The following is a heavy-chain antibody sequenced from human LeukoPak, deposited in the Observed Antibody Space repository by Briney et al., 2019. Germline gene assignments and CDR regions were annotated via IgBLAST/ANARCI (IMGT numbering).Heavy chain of an antibody. J-gene: IGHJ6*03. CDR3: ARGLVVVAATPRWENSAYYYYYYMDV. CDR1: GGSISSSSYY. D-gene: IGHD2-15*01. Sequence: SETLSLTCTVSGGSISSSSYYWGWIRQPPGKGLEWIGSIYYSGSTYYNPSLKSRVTISVDTSKNQFSLKLSSVTAADTAVYYCARGLVVVAATPRWENSAYYYYYYMDVWGKGTTVTISS. V-gene: IGHV4-39*01. CDR2: IYYSGST.